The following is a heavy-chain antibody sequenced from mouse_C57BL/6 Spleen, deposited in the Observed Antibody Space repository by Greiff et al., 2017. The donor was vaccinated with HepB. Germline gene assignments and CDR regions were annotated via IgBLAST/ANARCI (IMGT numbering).Heavy chain of an antibody. V-gene: IGHV5-17*01. CDR3: ARQGYYGSSYVGYFGV. CDR2: ISSGSSTI. Sequence: EVMLVESGGGLVKPGGSLKLSCAASGFTFSDYGMHWVRQAPEKGLEWVAYISSGSSTIYYADSVKGRFTISRDNAKNTLFLQMTSLRSEDTAMYYCARQGYYGSSYVGYFGVWGTGATVTVSS. D-gene: IGHD1-1*01. J-gene: IGHJ1*03. CDR1: GFTFSDYG.